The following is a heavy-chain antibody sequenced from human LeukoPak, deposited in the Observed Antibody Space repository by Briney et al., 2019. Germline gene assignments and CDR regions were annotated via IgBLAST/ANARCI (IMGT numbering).Heavy chain of an antibody. CDR1: GLTFSSYA. CDR3: AKAETYYDILTGYPLFDY. D-gene: IGHD3-9*01. Sequence: GGSLRLSCAASGLTFSSYAMSWVRQAPGKGLEWVSAISGSGGSTYYADSVKGRFTISRDNSKNTLYLQMNSLRAEDTAVYYCAKAETYYDILTGYPLFDYWGQGTLVTVSS. V-gene: IGHV3-23*01. J-gene: IGHJ4*02. CDR2: ISGSGGST.